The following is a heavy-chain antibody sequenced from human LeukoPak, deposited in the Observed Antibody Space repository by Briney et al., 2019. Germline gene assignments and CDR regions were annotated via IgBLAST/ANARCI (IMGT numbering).Heavy chain of an antibody. J-gene: IGHJ4*02. D-gene: IGHD3-22*01. Sequence: SETLSLTCTVSGSSISSDYYWGWIRQPPGKGLEWIGNVYRTGSTYYNPSLTSRVTISVDTSKNQFSLKLSSVTAADTAVYYCARGTPAGSSGYYPRYWGQGTLVTVSS. V-gene: IGHV4-38-2*02. CDR2: VYRTGST. CDR3: ARGTPAGSSGYYPRY. CDR1: GSSISSDYY.